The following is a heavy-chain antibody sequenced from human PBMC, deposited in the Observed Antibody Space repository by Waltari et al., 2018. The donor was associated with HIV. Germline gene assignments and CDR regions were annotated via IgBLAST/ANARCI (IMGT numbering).Heavy chain of an antibody. Sequence: EVQLVESGGGLVQPGGSLRLSCAASGYTFSSHTIIWVRQAPGKGLGGLCYIRSSSRTIYYADAGEGRFTVSRDNARNSAYLQMNSLKVEDTAVYYCAREFGTIDNFDYWGQGTLVSVSS. J-gene: IGHJ4*01. CDR2: IRSSSRTI. D-gene: IGHD3-16*01. CDR3: AREFGTIDNFDY. V-gene: IGHV3-48*01. CDR1: GYTFSSHT.